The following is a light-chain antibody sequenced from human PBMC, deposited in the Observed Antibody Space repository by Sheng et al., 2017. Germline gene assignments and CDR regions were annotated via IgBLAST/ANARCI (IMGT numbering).Light chain of an antibody. CDR1: ESIASNY. Sequence: EIVLTQSPGTLSLSPGERATFSCRADESIASNYLAWYQLKPGQAPRLLIYGASSRATGVPDRFSDSGSGADFTLTISRLEPEDIAVYYCQQYHISPETFGQGTKVEIK. CDR2: GAS. V-gene: IGKV3-20*01. J-gene: IGKJ1*01. CDR3: QQYHISPET.